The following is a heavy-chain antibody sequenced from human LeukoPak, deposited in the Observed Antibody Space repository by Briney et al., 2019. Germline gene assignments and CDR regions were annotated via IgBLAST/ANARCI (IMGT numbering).Heavy chain of an antibody. J-gene: IGHJ4*02. CDR3: ARKLTGTTYFGS. CDR2: IHGSGKTI. D-gene: IGHD1-1*01. V-gene: IGHV3-48*03. CDR1: RFTFSSYA. Sequence: PGGSLRLPCAASRFTFSSYAVSWVRQAPGKGLEWVSYIHGSGKTIYYADSVKGRFTISRDNAKNSLSLQMNSLRAEDTAVYYCARKLTGTTYFGSWGQGTLVTVSS.